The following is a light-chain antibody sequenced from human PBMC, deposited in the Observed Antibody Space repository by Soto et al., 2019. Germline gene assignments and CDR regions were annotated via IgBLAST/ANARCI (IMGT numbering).Light chain of an antibody. J-gene: IGLJ2*01. CDR2: LNNDGSH. Sequence: QSVLTQSPSASASLGASVKLTCTLSSAHSLFAIAWHQQQPDKGPRFLMKLNNDGSHTKGDGIPDRFSGSSSGAERYLTISSLQSEDEADYYWQTWGSGIIFGGGTKLTVL. V-gene: IGLV4-69*01. CDR3: QTWGSGII. CDR1: SAHSLFA.